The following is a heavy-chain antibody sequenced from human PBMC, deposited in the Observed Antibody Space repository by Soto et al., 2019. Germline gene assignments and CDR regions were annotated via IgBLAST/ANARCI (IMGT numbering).Heavy chain of an antibody. J-gene: IGHJ4*02. V-gene: IGHV3-53*01. Sequence: GGSLRLSCAASGFTVSSNYMSWVRQAPGKGLEWVSVIYSGGSTYYADSVKGRITISRDKTKNTLYLQMNSLRAEDTAVYYCASRVAAILPFDYWGQGTLVTVSS. CDR2: IYSGGST. D-gene: IGHD5-12*01. CDR3: ASRVAAILPFDY. CDR1: GFTVSSNY.